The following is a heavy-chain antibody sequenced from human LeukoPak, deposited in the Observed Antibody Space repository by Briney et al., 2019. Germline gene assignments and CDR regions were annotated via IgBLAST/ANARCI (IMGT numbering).Heavy chain of an antibody. CDR1: GGSISGYY. Sequence: SETLSLTCTVSGGSISGYYWSWIRQPAGKGLEWIGRFYTSGNTDYNPSLKSRVTISVDTSKNQFSLKLSSVTAADTAVYYCARGGTIFGVAPSSAVYDYWGQGTLVTVSS. D-gene: IGHD3-3*01. V-gene: IGHV4-4*07. J-gene: IGHJ4*02. CDR2: FYTSGNT. CDR3: ARGGTIFGVAPSSAVYDY.